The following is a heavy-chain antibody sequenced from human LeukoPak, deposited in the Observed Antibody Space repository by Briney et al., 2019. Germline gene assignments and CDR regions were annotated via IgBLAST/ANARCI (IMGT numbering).Heavy chain of an antibody. D-gene: IGHD6-19*01. Sequence: ASVKVPCKASGGTFSSYAISWVRQAPGQGLEWMGGIIPIFATANYAQKFQGRVTITADESTSTAFMELSSLRSEDTAVYYCARGGSSGWYLYWFDPWGQGTLVTVSS. J-gene: IGHJ5*02. CDR3: ARGGSSGWYLYWFDP. CDR2: IIPIFATA. CDR1: GGTFSSYA. V-gene: IGHV1-69*13.